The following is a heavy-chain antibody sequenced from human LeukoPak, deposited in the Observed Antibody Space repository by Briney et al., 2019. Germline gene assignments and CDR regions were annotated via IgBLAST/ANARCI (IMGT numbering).Heavy chain of an antibody. D-gene: IGHD2-2*02. Sequence: SETLSLTCAVYGGSFSGYYWSWIRQPPGKGLEWIGEINHSGSTNYNPSLKSRVTISVDTSKNQFSLKLSSVTAADTAVYYCARVRGYCSSTSCYRLAFDIWGQGTMVTVPS. CDR3: ARVRGYCSSTSCYRLAFDI. CDR2: INHSGST. J-gene: IGHJ3*02. CDR1: GGSFSGYY. V-gene: IGHV4-34*01.